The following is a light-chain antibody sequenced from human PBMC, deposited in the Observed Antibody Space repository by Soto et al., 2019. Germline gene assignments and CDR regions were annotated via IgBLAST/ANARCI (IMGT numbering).Light chain of an antibody. CDR2: DVS. Sequence: IQMTQYPSTLSASVGDRVTITCRASQSISIWLAWYQQKPGKAPKLLIYDVSSLESGVPSRFSGSRSGTEFTLTISSLQPDDFATYYCQQYNSYSPLTFGGGTKVDIK. CDR1: QSISIW. CDR3: QQYNSYSPLT. J-gene: IGKJ4*01. V-gene: IGKV1-5*01.